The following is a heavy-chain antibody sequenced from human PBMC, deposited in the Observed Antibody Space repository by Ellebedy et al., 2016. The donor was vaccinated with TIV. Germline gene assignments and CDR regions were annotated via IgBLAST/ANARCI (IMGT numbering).Heavy chain of an antibody. CDR2: FDPSDSYT. D-gene: IGHD6-13*01. V-gene: IGHV5-10-1*01. CDR1: GYSFTSYW. J-gene: IGHJ4*02. CDR3: ASSSWYRGRDY. Sequence: GESLKISXTGSGYSFTSYWISWVRQMPGKGLEWLGRFDPSDSYTNYSPSFQGHVTISADKSISTAYLQWSSLTASEIAMYYCASSSWYRGRDYWGQGTLVTVSS.